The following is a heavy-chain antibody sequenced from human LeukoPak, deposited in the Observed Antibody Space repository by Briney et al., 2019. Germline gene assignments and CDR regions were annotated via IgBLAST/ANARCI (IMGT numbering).Heavy chain of an antibody. D-gene: IGHD1-20*01. CDR1: GYTFTSYD. CDR3: ARGPNWNYYYYYYMDV. J-gene: IGHJ6*03. V-gene: IGHV1-8*01. CDR2: MNPNSDNT. Sequence: ASVKVSCKASGYTFTSYDINWVRQATGQGLEWMGWMNPNSDNTGYAQKFQGRVTMTRNTSISTAYMELSSLRSEDTAVYYCARGPNWNYYYYYYMDVWGKGTTVTVSS.